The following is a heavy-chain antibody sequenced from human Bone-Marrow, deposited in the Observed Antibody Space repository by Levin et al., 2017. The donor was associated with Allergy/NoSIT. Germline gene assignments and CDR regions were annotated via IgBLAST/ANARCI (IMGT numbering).Heavy chain of an antibody. Sequence: GSLRLSCAVYGGSFSGYYWSWIRQPPGKGLEWIGEINHSGSTNYNPSLKSRVTISVDTSKNQFSLKLSSVTAADTAVYYCARGIAVAGPRFLDYWGQGTLVTVSS. CDR3: ARGIAVAGPRFLDY. CDR1: GGSFSGYY. D-gene: IGHD6-19*01. CDR2: INHSGST. V-gene: IGHV4-34*01. J-gene: IGHJ4*02.